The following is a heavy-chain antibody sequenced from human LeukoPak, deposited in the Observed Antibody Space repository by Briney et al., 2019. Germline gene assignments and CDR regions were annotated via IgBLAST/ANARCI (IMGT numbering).Heavy chain of an antibody. CDR2: ISGSGGST. J-gene: IGHJ4*02. D-gene: IGHD1-26*01. CDR1: GFTFSSYA. Sequence: PGGSLRLSCAASGFTFSSYAMSWVRQAPGKGLEWVSAISGSGGSTYYADSVKGRFTISRDNSKNTLYLQMNSLRAEDTAVYYCAKDPPSGSYDHPNFDYWGQGTLVTVSS. CDR3: AKDPPSGSYDHPNFDY. V-gene: IGHV3-23*01.